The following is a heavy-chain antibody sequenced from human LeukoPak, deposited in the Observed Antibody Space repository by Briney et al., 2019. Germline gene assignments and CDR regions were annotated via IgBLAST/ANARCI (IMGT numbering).Heavy chain of an antibody. J-gene: IGHJ4*02. CDR2: IYYSGST. CDR1: GGSISSGGYY. V-gene: IGHV4-31*03. CDR3: ARRPERMYYYDSSGREFDY. D-gene: IGHD3-22*01. Sequence: SETLSLTCTVSGGSISSGGYYWSWIRQHPGKGLEWTGYIYYSGSTYYNPSLKSRVTISVDTSKNQFSLKLSSVTAADTAVYYCARRPERMYYYDSSGREFDYWGQGTLVTVSS.